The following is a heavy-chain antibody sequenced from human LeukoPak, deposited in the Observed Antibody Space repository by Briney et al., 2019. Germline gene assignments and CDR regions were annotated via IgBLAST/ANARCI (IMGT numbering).Heavy chain of an antibody. V-gene: IGHV3-7*01. CDR3: ARDRALYDSRRGYYYTEDDY. CDR1: GFTFSSYW. CDR2: INQDGSEK. D-gene: IGHD3-22*01. Sequence: GGSLRLSCTASGFTFSSYWMSWVRQAPGKGLEWVANINQDGSEKYYVDSVKGRFTISRDNAKSSLYLQMDSLRADDTAVYYCARDRALYDSRRGYYYTEDDYWGQGTLVTVSS. J-gene: IGHJ4*02.